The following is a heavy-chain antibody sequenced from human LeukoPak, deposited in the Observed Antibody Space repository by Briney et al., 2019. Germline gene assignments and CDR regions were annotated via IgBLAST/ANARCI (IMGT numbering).Heavy chain of an antibody. Sequence: SETLSLTCTVSGGSISSYYWSWIRQPPGKGLEWIGYIYYSGSTNYNPSLKSRVTISVDTSKNQFSLKLSSVTAADTAVYYCARYSTSWDYWGQGTLVTVSS. D-gene: IGHD2-2*01. CDR1: GGSISSYY. CDR3: ARYSTSWDY. J-gene: IGHJ4*02. CDR2: IYYSGST. V-gene: IGHV4-59*01.